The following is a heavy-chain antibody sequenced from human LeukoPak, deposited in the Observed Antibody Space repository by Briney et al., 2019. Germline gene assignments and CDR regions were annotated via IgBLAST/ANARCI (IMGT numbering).Heavy chain of an antibody. CDR3: TRYNNDHFDY. CDR2: IAYDGSRA. V-gene: IGHV3-33*01. D-gene: IGHD1-14*01. J-gene: IGHJ4*02. CDR1: GFTFGGYG. Sequence: GGSLRLSCAGSGFTFGGYGMHWFRQTPGKGLEWVAVIAYDGSRAFYADSVKGRFTISRDNSKNTMSVQMDDLRAEDTAVCYCTRYNNDHFDYWGQGTLVTVSS.